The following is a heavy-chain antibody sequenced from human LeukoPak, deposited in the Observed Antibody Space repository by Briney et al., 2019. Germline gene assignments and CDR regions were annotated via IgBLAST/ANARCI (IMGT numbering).Heavy chain of an antibody. D-gene: IGHD6-19*01. CDR1: GYRFTSYW. V-gene: IGHV5-51*01. Sequence: GESLKISCKGSGYRFTSYWIGWVRPMPGKGLEWMGIIYPGDSDTRYSPSFQGQVTISADKSISTAYLQWSSLKASDTAMYYCARTPSSGWTKIDYWGQGTLVTVSS. CDR2: IYPGDSDT. J-gene: IGHJ4*02. CDR3: ARTPSSGWTKIDY.